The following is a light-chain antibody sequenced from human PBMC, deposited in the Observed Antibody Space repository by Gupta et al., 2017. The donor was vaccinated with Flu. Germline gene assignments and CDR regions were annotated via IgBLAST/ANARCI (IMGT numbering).Light chain of an antibody. Sequence: VVLPQSPATLSLSPGESATLSCRASKSLSSYLAWYQQKPGQAPRLLMYDVSSRAPGTPARISGGASGTDFTLFTSSLEPQDVAVYYWQQRNSYPAVLTFGGGTRVEIK. CDR2: DVS. J-gene: IGKJ4*01. CDR1: KSLSSY. CDR3: QQRNSYPAVLT. V-gene: IGKV3-11*01.